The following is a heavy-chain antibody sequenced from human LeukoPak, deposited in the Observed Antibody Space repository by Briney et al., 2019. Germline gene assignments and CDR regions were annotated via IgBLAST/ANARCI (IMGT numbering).Heavy chain of an antibody. CDR2: ISGSGGST. Sequence: GGSLRLSCAASGFTFSSYWMSWVRQAPGKGLEWVSAISGSGGSTYYADSVKGRFTISRDNSKNTLYLQMNSLRAEDTAVYYCAKAYYDILTGSDYWGQGTLVTVSS. D-gene: IGHD3-9*01. CDR1: GFTFSSYW. CDR3: AKAYYDILTGSDY. J-gene: IGHJ4*02. V-gene: IGHV3-23*01.